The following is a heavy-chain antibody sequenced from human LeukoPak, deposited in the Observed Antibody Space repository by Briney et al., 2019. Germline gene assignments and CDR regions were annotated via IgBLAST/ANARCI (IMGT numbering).Heavy chain of an antibody. Sequence: GGCLRLSCAASGFTSIIYGLHSGRPALGKGVGWGAHIWNEGSNKYYAESAKRGCTISRDNSRSTLYLQMNRLRAEDTAVYSCARASGPFDNWGQGTLVTVSS. J-gene: IGHJ4*02. CDR2: IWNEGSNK. D-gene: IGHD3-10*01. V-gene: IGHV3-33*01. CDR3: ARASGPFDN. CDR1: GFTSIIYG.